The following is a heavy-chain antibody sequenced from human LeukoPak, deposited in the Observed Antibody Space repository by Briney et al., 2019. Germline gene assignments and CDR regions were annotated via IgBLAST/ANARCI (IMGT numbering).Heavy chain of an antibody. CDR2: INSDGSST. Sequence: PGGSLRLSCAASGFTFSSYWMHWVRQAPGKGLVWVSRINSDGSSTSYADSVKGRFTISRDNAKNTLYLQMNSLRAEDTAVYYCARGAHYYYYYYMDVWGKGTTVTISS. V-gene: IGHV3-74*01. CDR1: GFTFSSYW. CDR3: ARGAHYYYYYYMDV. J-gene: IGHJ6*03.